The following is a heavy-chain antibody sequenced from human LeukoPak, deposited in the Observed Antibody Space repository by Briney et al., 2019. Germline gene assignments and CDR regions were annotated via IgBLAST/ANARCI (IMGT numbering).Heavy chain of an antibody. D-gene: IGHD5-18*01. CDR2: MNPNSGNT. CDR3: ARVRGYSYGRGYYYYGMDV. V-gene: IGHV1-8*01. J-gene: IGHJ6*02. CDR1: GYTFTSYD. Sequence: GASVKVSCKASGYTFTSYDINWVRQATGQGLEWMGWMNPNSGNTGYAQKFQGRVTMTRNTSISTAYMELSSLRSEDTAVYYCARVRGYSYGRGYYYYGMDVWGQGTTVTVSS.